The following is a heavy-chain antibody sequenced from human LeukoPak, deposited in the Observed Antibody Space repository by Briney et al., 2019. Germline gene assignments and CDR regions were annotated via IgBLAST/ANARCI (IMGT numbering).Heavy chain of an antibody. CDR2: IYYSGST. J-gene: IGHJ3*02. CDR3: ARRSLLLDAFDI. Sequence: SETLSLTCTVSGGSVSSGSYYWSWIRQPPGKGLEWIGYIYYSGSTNYSPSLKSRVTISVDTSKNQFSLKLSSVTAADTAVYYCARRSLLLDAFDIWGQGTMVTVSS. V-gene: IGHV4-61*01. D-gene: IGHD2-15*01. CDR1: GGSVSSGSYY.